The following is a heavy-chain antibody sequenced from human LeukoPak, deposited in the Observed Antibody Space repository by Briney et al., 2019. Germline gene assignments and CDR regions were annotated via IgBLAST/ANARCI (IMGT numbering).Heavy chain of an antibody. Sequence: PSETLSLTCTVSGGSISSYYWSWIRQPPGKGLEWIGYIYTSGSTNYNPSLKSRVTISVDTSKNQFSLKLSSVTAADTAVYYCARAMGGIAARQDAFDIWGQGTMVTV. CDR1: GGSISSYY. CDR2: IYTSGST. D-gene: IGHD6-6*01. CDR3: ARAMGGIAARQDAFDI. V-gene: IGHV4-4*09. J-gene: IGHJ3*02.